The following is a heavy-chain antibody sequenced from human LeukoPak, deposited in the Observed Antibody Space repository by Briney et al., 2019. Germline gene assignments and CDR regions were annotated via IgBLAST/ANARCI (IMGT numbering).Heavy chain of an antibody. Sequence: GGSLRLSCAASGFTFSSYGMHWVRQAPGKGLEWVAVISYDGSNKYYADSVKGRFTISRDNSKNTLYLQMNSLRAEDTAVYYCAKGRHSSGWKSYFDYRGQGTLVTVSS. D-gene: IGHD6-19*01. CDR3: AKGRHSSGWKSYFDY. CDR1: GFTFSSYG. CDR2: ISYDGSNK. V-gene: IGHV3-30*18. J-gene: IGHJ4*02.